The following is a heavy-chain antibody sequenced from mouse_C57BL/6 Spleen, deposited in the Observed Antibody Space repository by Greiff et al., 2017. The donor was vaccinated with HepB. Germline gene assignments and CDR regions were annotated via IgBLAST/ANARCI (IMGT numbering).Heavy chain of an antibody. V-gene: IGHV1-42*01. D-gene: IGHD1-1*01. CDR1: GYSFTGYY. CDR3: ARPLLTTVVAPFDY. Sequence: VQLQQSGPELVKPGASVKISCKASGYSFTGYYMNWVKQSPEKSLEWIGEINPSTGGTTYNQKFKAKATLTVDKSSSTAYMQLKSLTSEDSAVYYCARPLLTTVVAPFDYWGQGTTLTVSS. CDR2: INPSTGGT. J-gene: IGHJ2*01.